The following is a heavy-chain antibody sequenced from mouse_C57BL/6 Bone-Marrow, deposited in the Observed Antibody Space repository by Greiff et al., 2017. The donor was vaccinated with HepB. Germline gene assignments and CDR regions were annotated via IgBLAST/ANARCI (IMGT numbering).Heavy chain of an antibody. V-gene: IGHV5-16*01. Sequence: DVKLVESEGGLVQPGSSMKLSCTASGFTFSDYYMAWVRQVPEKGLEWVANINYDGSSTYYLDSLKSRFIISRDNAKNILYLQMSSLKSEDTATYYCAREANWDYYYAMDYWGQGTSVTVSS. CDR3: AREANWDYYYAMDY. J-gene: IGHJ4*01. D-gene: IGHD4-1*01. CDR2: INYDGSST. CDR1: GFTFSDYY.